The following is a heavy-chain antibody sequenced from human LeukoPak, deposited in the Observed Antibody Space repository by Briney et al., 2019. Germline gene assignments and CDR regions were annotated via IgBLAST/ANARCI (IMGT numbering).Heavy chain of an antibody. CDR2: MNPNSGNT. CDR1: GYTFTSYA. CDR3: ARVSRRMVRGVARQGFAY. V-gene: IGHV1-8*02. J-gene: IGHJ4*02. Sequence: GASVKVSCKASGYTFTSYAMNWVRQATGQGLEWMGWMNPNSGNTGYAQKFQGRVTMTRNTSISTAYMELSSLRSEDTAVYYCARVSRRMVRGVARQGFAYWGQGTLVTVSS. D-gene: IGHD3-10*01.